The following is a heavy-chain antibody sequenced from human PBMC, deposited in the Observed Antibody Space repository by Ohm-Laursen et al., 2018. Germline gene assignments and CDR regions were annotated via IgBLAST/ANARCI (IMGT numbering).Heavy chain of an antibody. J-gene: IGHJ4*02. D-gene: IGHD1-26*01. V-gene: IGHV3-9*01. CDR1: GFTFDDYA. CDR3: ARGGSHWFFDY. CDR2: ISRNSGSI. Sequence: SLRLSCAASGFTFDDYAMHWVRQAPGKGLEWVSGISRNSGSIGYVDSVKGRFTISRDNAKNSLYLQMNSLRAEDTAVYYCARGGSHWFFDYWGQGTLVTVSS.